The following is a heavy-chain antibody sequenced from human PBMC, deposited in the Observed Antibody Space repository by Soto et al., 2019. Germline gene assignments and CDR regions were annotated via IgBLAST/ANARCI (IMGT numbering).Heavy chain of an antibody. D-gene: IGHD1-26*01. CDR1: GFAFRHNY. V-gene: IGHV3-11*01. CDR2: INTGGSTA. Sequence: PGGSLRLSCTVSGFAFRHNYLTWIRQAPGKGLEWLSYINTGGSTAYYADSVKGRFTISTDIAKKSLYLQMDSLRAHDTGVYYCATGGIYYESWGQGTLVTVSS. CDR3: ATGGIYYES. J-gene: IGHJ5*02.